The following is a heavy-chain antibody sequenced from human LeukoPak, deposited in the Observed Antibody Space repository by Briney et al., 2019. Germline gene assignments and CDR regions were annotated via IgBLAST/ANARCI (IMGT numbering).Heavy chain of an antibody. Sequence: GGALRLSCAASGFTFDDYGMSWVRQAPGKGLEWVSGINWNGGSTGYADSVKGRFTISRDNAKNSLYLQMNSLRAEDTALYYCAREGYGSGSYYNVSLDYWGQGTLVTVSS. CDR1: GFTFDDYG. CDR3: AREGYGSGSYYNVSLDY. D-gene: IGHD3-10*01. J-gene: IGHJ4*02. CDR2: INWNGGST. V-gene: IGHV3-20*04.